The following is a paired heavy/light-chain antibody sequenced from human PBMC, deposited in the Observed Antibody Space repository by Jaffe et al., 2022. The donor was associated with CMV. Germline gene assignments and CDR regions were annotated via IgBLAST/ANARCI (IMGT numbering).Heavy chain of an antibody. V-gene: IGHV1-8*01. J-gene: IGHJ6*02. CDR2: MNPKNGNT. D-gene: IGHD6-19*01. CDR1: GYTFTTYD. Sequence: QVQLVQSGAEVKKPGASVKVSCKASGYTFTTYDINWVRQATGQGPEWMGWMNPKNGNTVYAQKFQGRITMTRNISITTAYMELIRLTSEDSAVYYCARGQWLVDSQYYYGLDVWGQGTTVTVSS. CDR3: ARGQWLVDSQYYYGLDV.
Light chain of an antibody. V-gene: IGLV1-51*02. Sequence: QSVLTQPPSLSAAPGQKVTISCSGSSSNIGNNYVSWYQQLPGTAPRLLIYENNKRFSGIPDRFSGSKSGTSATLGITGLQTGDEAAYYCGTWDNSLSADMVFGGGTKLTVL. CDR2: ENN. CDR3: GTWDNSLSADMV. J-gene: IGLJ2*01. CDR1: SSNIGNNY.